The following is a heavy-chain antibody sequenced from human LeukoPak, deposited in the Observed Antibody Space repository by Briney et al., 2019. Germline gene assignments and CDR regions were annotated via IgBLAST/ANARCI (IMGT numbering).Heavy chain of an antibody. CDR2: IKQDGSEK. Sequence: PGGSLRLSCAASGFTFSAYWMTWVRQAPGKGLEWVANIKQDGSEKYYVDSVKGRFTISRDNAKNSLCLQMNSLRAEDTAVYYCARDKGDYDTSGSLFVFGGQGTLVTVSS. D-gene: IGHD3-22*01. CDR3: ARDKGDYDTSGSLFVF. J-gene: IGHJ4*02. CDR1: GFTFSAYW. V-gene: IGHV3-7*03.